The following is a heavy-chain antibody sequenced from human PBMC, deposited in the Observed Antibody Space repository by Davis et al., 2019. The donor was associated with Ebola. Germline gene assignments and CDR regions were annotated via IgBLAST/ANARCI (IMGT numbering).Heavy chain of an antibody. J-gene: IGHJ6*02. Sequence: GESLKISCAASGFTLSGYWMRWVRQAPGKGLVWVSRIDSDGSSTSYADSVKGRFTISRDNAKNTLYLQMNSLRAEDTAVYYCARQYSIFHYFGMDVWGQGTTVTVSS. CDR1: GFTLSGYW. CDR3: ARQYSIFHYFGMDV. CDR2: IDSDGSST. D-gene: IGHD2-8*01. V-gene: IGHV3-74*01.